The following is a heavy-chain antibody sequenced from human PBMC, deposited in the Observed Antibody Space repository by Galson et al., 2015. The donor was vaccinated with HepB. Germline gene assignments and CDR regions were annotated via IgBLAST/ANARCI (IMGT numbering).Heavy chain of an antibody. D-gene: IGHD3/OR15-3a*01. CDR1: GFTFSSYW. CDR2: LNQDGSDK. Sequence: ALRLSCAASGFTFSSYWMTWGRQAPGEGLEGLANLNQDGSDKQDVDSVKGRFTISRDNSKNTLYLQMNSLRVEETAIYFCANGVSDWGDGYGLDVWGQGTTVPVSS. V-gene: IGHV3-7*03. CDR3: ANGVSDWGDGYGLDV. J-gene: IGHJ6*02.